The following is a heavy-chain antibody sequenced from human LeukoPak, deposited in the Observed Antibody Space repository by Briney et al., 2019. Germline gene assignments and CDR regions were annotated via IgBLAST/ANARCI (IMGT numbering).Heavy chain of an antibody. D-gene: IGHD2-21*02. J-gene: IGHJ4*02. CDR3: AREGIYCGGDCYSRNNYFDY. CDR1: GYSISSGYY. V-gene: IGHV4-38-2*02. CDR2: IYHSGST. Sequence: SETLSLTCTVSGYSISSGYYWGWIRQPPGKGLEWIGSIYHSGSTYYNPSLKSRVTISVDTSKNQFSLKLSSVTAADTAVYYCAREGIYCGGDCYSRNNYFDYWGQGTLVTVSS.